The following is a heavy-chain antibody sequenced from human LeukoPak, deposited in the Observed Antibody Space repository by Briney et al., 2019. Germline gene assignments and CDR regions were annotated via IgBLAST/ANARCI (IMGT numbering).Heavy chain of an antibody. CDR1: GFTFSSYS. CDR2: ISSSSSTI. J-gene: IGHJ4*02. Sequence: PGGSLRLSCAASGFTFSSYSMNWVRQAPGKGLEWVSYISSSSSTIYYADSVKGRFTISRDNAKNSLYLQMNSLRAEDTAVYYCAGVVRYDSSDPSLDYWGQGTLVTVSS. CDR3: AGVVRYDSSDPSLDY. V-gene: IGHV3-48*04. D-gene: IGHD3-22*01.